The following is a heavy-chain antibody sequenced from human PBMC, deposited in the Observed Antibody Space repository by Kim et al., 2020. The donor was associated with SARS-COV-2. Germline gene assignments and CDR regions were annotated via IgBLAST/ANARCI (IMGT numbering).Heavy chain of an antibody. D-gene: IGHD3-10*01. CDR3: ARERVEGFGERGFYGMDV. CDR2: IIPIFGTA. J-gene: IGHJ6*02. V-gene: IGHV1-69*13. CDR1: GGTFSSYA. Sequence: SVKVSCKASGGTFSSYAISWVRQAPGQGLEWMGGIIPIFGTANYAQKFQGRVTITADESTSTAYMELSSLRSEDTAVYYCARERVEGFGERGFYGMDVWGQGPTVTVSS.